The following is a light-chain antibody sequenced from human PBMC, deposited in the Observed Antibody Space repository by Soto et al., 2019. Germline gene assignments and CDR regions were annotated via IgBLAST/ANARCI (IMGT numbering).Light chain of an antibody. CDR2: DVS. CDR3: SSYTSSGTYV. J-gene: IGLJ1*01. V-gene: IGLV2-14*03. Sequence: QSALTQPASVSASPGQSITVSCTGTSSDLGAYTYVSWYQQHPGKAPKLIIHDVSNRPSGVSNRFSGSKSGNSASLTISGLQAEDEADYYCSSYTSSGTYVFGSGTKLTVL. CDR1: SSDLGAYTY.